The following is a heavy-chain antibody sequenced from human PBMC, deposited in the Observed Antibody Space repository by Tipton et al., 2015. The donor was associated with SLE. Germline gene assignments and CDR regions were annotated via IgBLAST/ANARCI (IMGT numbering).Heavy chain of an antibody. CDR3: ARVNFRWDYSSSYYFDY. CDR1: GGSFSGYY. Sequence: TLSLTCAVYGGSFSGYYWSWIRKPPGKGLEWIGSIYHSGSTYYNPSLKSRVTISVDTSKNQFSLKLSSVTAAETAVYYCARVNFRWDYSSSYYFDYWGQGTLVTVSS. CDR2: IYHSGST. V-gene: IGHV4-34*01. D-gene: IGHD6-6*01. J-gene: IGHJ4*02.